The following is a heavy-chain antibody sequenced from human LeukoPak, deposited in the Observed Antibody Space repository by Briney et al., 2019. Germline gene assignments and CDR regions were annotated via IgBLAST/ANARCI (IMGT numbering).Heavy chain of an antibody. J-gene: IGHJ4*02. CDR3: AREGGDIVVVPAAAYFDY. CDR1: GGSISSSSYY. CDR2: IYYSGST. V-gene: IGHV4-39*07. Sequence: SETLSLTCTVFGGSISSSSYYWGWIRQPPGKGLEWIGSIYYSGSTYYNPSLKSRVTISVDTSKNQFSLKLSSVTAADTAVYYCAREGGDIVVVPAAAYFDYWGQGTLVTVSS. D-gene: IGHD2-2*01.